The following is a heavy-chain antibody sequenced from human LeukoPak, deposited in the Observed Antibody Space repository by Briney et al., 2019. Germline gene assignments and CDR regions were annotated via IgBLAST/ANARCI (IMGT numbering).Heavy chain of an antibody. D-gene: IGHD1-26*01. V-gene: IGHV1-69*04. Sequence: SVMVSCKASGGTFSSYAISWVRQAPGQGLEWMGRIIPILGIANYAQKFQGRVTITADKSTSTAYMELSSLRSEDTAVYYCARDEGGSYYYYGMDVWGQGTTVTVSS. CDR1: GGTFSSYA. CDR3: ARDEGGSYYYYGMDV. CDR2: IIPILGIA. J-gene: IGHJ6*02.